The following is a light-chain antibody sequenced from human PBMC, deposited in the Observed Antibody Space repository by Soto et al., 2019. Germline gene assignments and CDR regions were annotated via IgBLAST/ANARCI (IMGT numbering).Light chain of an antibody. J-gene: IGKJ5*01. CDR3: KQYKNWPL. V-gene: IGKV3-15*01. CDR2: GAS. Sequence: MMMTQSPATLSVSPGERVTLSCRTSHSVNSHVAWYQQKPGQAPRLLLYGASTRATGIPVRFSGSGFGTEFTITISSLQSEDFAVYYCKQYKNWPLFGQGTRLDIK. CDR1: HSVNSH.